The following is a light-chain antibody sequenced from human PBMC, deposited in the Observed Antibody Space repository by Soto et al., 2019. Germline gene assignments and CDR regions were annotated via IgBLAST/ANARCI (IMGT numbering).Light chain of an antibody. CDR1: QSVSSD. Sequence: EIVMTQSPATLSVSPGEGATLSCRASQSVSSDFAWYQQKPGQAPRLLIYGASSRATGIPARFSGSGSGTDFSLTISSLQPEDFATYYCQQTYTSPRTFGQGTKVDIK. V-gene: IGKV3-15*01. CDR2: GAS. CDR3: QQTYTSPRT. J-gene: IGKJ1*01.